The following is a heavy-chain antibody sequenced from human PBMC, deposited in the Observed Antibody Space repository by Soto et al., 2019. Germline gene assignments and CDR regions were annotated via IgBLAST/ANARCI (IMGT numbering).Heavy chain of an antibody. V-gene: IGHV4-4*02. Sequence: QVQLQESGPGLVKPSGTLSLTCAVSSGSISSSNWWSWVRQPPGKGLEWIGEIYHSGSTNYNPSLKSRVTISVDKSKNQFPLKLSSVTAADTAVYYCAANPIFCSGGSCYPSNWFDPWGQGTLVTVSS. D-gene: IGHD2-15*01. J-gene: IGHJ5*02. CDR2: IYHSGST. CDR1: SGSISSSNW. CDR3: AANPIFCSGGSCYPSNWFDP.